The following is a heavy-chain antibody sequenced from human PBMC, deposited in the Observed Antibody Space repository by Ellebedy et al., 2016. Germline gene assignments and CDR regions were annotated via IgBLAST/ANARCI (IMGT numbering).Heavy chain of an antibody. J-gene: IGHJ4*02. CDR1: GFTFSSYD. CDR3: ANRPYYDSSGYPLD. V-gene: IGHV3-23*01. D-gene: IGHD3-22*01. CDR2: ISRSGDST. Sequence: GESLKISCAASGFTFSSYDMTWVRQAPRKGLEWVSTISRSGDSTYYAGSVKGRFTISRDNSKNTLYLQMNSLRAEDTAVYYCANRPYYDSSGYPLDWGQGTLVTVSS.